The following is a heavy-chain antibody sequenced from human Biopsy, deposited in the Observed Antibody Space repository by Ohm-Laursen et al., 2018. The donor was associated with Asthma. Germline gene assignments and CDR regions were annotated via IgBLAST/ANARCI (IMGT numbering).Heavy chain of an antibody. CDR1: GYTFNSAG. V-gene: IGHV1-18*01. Sequence: GATEKISCKTSGYTFNSAGITWVRQAPGQGLEWMGWISVYNGNTKVAQKLQDRVTMITDTSTSTAYMELRSLRSDDTAAYFCARAVDYSHYYGIDVWGQGTTVTV. CDR2: ISVYNGNT. J-gene: IGHJ6*02. CDR3: ARAVDYSHYYGIDV. D-gene: IGHD3-10*01.